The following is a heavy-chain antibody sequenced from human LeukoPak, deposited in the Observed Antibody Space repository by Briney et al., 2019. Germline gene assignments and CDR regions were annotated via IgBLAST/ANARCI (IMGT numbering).Heavy chain of an antibody. CDR1: GGSFSSYV. D-gene: IGHD6-6*01. J-gene: IGHJ4*02. V-gene: IGHV1-2*02. CDR3: ARETGSSSLLDY. CDR2: ISAYNGNT. Sequence: ASVKVSCKASGGSFSSYVITWVRQAPGQGLEWMGWISAYNGNTTYAQKFQGRVTMTRDTSISTAYMELSRLRSDDTAVYYCARETGSSSLLDYWGQGTLVTVSS.